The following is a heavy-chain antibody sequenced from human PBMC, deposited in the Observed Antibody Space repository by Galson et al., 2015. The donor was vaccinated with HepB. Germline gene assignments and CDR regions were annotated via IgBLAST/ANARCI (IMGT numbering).Heavy chain of an antibody. CDR2: IYSGGST. V-gene: IGHV3-53*01. Sequence: LRLSCAASGFTVSSNYMSWVRQAPGKGLEWVSVIYSGGSTYYADSVKGRFTISRDNSKNTLYLQMNSLRAEDTAVYYCARGRDSSGRYSDHYFDYWGQGTLVTVSS. J-gene: IGHJ4*02. CDR3: ARGRDSSGRYSDHYFDY. CDR1: GFTVSSNY. D-gene: IGHD6-19*01.